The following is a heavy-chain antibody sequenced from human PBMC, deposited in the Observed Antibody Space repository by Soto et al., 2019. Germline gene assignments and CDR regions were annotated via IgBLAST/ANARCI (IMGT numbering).Heavy chain of an antibody. CDR1: GGSISSYY. CDR3: ARDDGWSGYDS. J-gene: IGHJ5*02. CDR2: IYYSGST. Sequence: SETLSLTCTVSGGSISSYYWSWIRQPPGKGLEWIGYIYYSGSTNYNPSLKSRVTISVDTSKNQFSLKLSSVTAADTAVYYCARDDGWSGYDSWGQGTLVTVSS. D-gene: IGHD5-12*01. V-gene: IGHV4-59*01.